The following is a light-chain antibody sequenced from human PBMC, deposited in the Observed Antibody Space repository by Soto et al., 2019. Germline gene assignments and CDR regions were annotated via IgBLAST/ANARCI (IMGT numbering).Light chain of an antibody. CDR3: SSYACSNNFAV. CDR1: SSDVGGYNY. V-gene: IGLV2-8*01. Sequence: QSALTQPPSASGSPGQSVTISCTGTSSDVGGYNYVSWYQQHPGKAPKLMIYEVSKRPSGVPDRFPGYKSGNTASLTVSGLEAEDEADYSGSSYACSNNFAVFGGGTKLTVL. CDR2: EVS. J-gene: IGLJ2*01.